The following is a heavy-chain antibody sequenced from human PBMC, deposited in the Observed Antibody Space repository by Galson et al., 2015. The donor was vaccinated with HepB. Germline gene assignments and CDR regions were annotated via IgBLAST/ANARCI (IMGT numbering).Heavy chain of an antibody. D-gene: IGHD5-18*01. Sequence: ETLSLTCSVSGGSISGSNSYWAWILQPPGKGLEWIGSIYYSGDPHYNPSLKSRVAISVDPSKDQFSLHLSSVTAADTAVYYCARHVDTVMGGPYYFDFWGQGALVTVSS. CDR2: IYYSGDP. V-gene: IGHV4-39*01. CDR1: GGSISGSNSY. J-gene: IGHJ4*02. CDR3: ARHVDTVMGGPYYFDF.